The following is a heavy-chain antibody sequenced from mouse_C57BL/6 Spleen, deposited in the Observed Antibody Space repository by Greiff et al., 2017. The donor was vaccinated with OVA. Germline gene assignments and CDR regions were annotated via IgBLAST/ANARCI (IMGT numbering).Heavy chain of an antibody. J-gene: IGHJ3*01. V-gene: IGHV1-18*01. CDR1: GYTFTDYN. Sequence: EVKLVESGPELVKPGASVKIPCKASGYTFTDYNMDWVKQSHGKSLEWIGDINPNNGGTIYNQKFKGKATLTVDKSSSTAYMELRSLTSEDTAVYYCARRADGYYPFAYWGQGTLVTVSA. D-gene: IGHD2-3*01. CDR3: ARRADGYYPFAY. CDR2: INPNNGGT.